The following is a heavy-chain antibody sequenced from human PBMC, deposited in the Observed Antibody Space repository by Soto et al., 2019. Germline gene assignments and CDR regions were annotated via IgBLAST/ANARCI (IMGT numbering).Heavy chain of an antibody. J-gene: IGHJ5*02. D-gene: IGHD2-21*01. CDR3: AGVRGPYCGGECYPPTPNWFDP. Sequence: QLQLQESGSGLVKPSQTLSLTCAVSGGSISSGGYSWSWIRQPPGKGLEWIGYIYHSGSTYYNPPLKSRVTISVDRSKNQFSRKLSSVTAADSAVYYCAGVRGPYCGGECYPPTPNWFDPWGQGTLVTVSS. CDR1: GGSISSGGYS. V-gene: IGHV4-30-2*01. CDR2: IYHSGST.